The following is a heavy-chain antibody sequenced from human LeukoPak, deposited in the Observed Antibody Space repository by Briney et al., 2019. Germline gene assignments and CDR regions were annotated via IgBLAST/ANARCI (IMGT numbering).Heavy chain of an antibody. CDR3: ARDVGGAAAEYYFDY. D-gene: IGHD6-13*01. V-gene: IGHV1-2*02. CDR1: GYTFSDYY. Sequence: ASVKVSCKASGYTFSDYYIHWVRQAPGQGLEWMAWINPTNGDTNYAQKFQGRVTMTRDTSISTAYMELNRLRSDDTAVYYCARDVGGAAAEYYFDYWGQGTLVTVSS. J-gene: IGHJ4*02. CDR2: INPTNGDT.